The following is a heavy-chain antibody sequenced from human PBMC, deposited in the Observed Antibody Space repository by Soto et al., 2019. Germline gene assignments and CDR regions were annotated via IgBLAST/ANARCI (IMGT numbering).Heavy chain of an antibody. Sequence: QVQLQESGPGLVKPSETLSLTCTVSSGSIGAYYWSWIRQPPGKGLEWIGYIYYSGSTTYHPSLRGRITMSVDTSKNQFSLKLTSVTAADTAVYYCARDRYYGGADYWGQGTLVTVSS. V-gene: IGHV4-59*01. J-gene: IGHJ4*02. CDR2: IYYSGST. CDR3: ARDRYYGGADY. D-gene: IGHD3-10*01. CDR1: SGSIGAYY.